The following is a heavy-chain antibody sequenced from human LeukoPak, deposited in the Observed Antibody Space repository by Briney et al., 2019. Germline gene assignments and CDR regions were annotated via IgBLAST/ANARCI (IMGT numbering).Heavy chain of an antibody. J-gene: IGHJ1*01. CDR3: ARGVCSSTSCYFQH. Sequence: SETLSLTCTVSGGSISSYYWSWIRQPPGKGLEWIGYIYYSGSTNYNPSLKSRVTISVDTSKNQFSLKLNSVTAADTAVYYCARGVCSSTSCYFQHWGQGTLVTVSS. CDR1: GGSISSYY. V-gene: IGHV4-59*01. CDR2: IYYSGST. D-gene: IGHD2-2*01.